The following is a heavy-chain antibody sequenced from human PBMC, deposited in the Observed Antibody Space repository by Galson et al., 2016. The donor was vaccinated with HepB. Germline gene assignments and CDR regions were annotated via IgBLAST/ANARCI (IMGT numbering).Heavy chain of an antibody. CDR2: ISSSSNSM. Sequence: SLRLSCAASGFIFNSYSMNWVRQATGKGLEWISYISSSSNSMYYADSVKGRVTISRDNAKNSLYLQMNSLRDEDTAVYYCVKGAGTIDYWGQGTLVTVSS. CDR3: VKGAGTIDY. V-gene: IGHV3-48*02. CDR1: GFIFNSYS. J-gene: IGHJ4*02. D-gene: IGHD6-19*01.